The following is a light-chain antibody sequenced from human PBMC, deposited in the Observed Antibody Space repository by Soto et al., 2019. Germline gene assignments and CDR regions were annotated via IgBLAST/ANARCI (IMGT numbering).Light chain of an antibody. CDR2: DVS. Sequence: EIVLTQSPATLSLSPGERATLSCRASQGVGRSLAWYQQKPGQAPRLLIYDVSNRATGIPARFSGSGSGTDFTLTISSLEPEDFAVYHCQQRTNWPLTFGPGTKVDIK. J-gene: IGKJ3*01. CDR3: QQRTNWPLT. V-gene: IGKV3-11*01. CDR1: QGVGRS.